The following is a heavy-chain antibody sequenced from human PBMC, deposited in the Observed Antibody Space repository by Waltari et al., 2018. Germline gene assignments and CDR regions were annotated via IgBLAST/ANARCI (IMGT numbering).Heavy chain of an antibody. CDR2: IYSGGST. V-gene: IGHV3-53*01. D-gene: IGHD3-3*01. CDR3: ARVDYDFWSGYYNRGSFDY. Sequence: EVQLVESGGGLIQPGGSLRLSCAASGFTVRSNYMSWVRQAPGKGLEWVSVIYSGGSTYYADSGKGRFTISRDNSKNTLYLQMNSLRAEDTAVYYCARVDYDFWSGYYNRGSFDYWGQGTLVTVSS. CDR1: GFTVRSNY. J-gene: IGHJ4*02.